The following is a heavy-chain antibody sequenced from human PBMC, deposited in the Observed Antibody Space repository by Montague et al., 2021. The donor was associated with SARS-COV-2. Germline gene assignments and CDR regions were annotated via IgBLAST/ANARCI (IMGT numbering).Heavy chain of an antibody. CDR2: TYYRSKRYN. D-gene: IGHD6-13*01. V-gene: IGHV6-1*01. CDR3: ARGGSWLYYSDY. Sequence: CAISGDSVASNRPAWNWIRQSPSIDLQWQGMTYYRSKRYNDYAVSVKSRITINPDTSKNQFSLHLNSVTPEDTAVYYCARGGSWLYYSDYWGKGTLVTVSS. CDR1: GDSVASNRPA. J-gene: IGHJ4*02.